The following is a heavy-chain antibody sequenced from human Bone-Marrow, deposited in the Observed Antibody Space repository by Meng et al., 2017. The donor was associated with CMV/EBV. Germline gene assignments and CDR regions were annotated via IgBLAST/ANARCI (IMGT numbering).Heavy chain of an antibody. CDR1: GGSFSGYY. V-gene: IGHV4-34*01. CDR2: INHSGST. CDR3: ARNMHCSSTSCYGRYYYYGMDV. Sequence: SETLSLTCAVYGGSFSGYYWSWIRQPPGKGLEWIGEINHSGSTNYNPSLKSRVTISVDTSKNQFSLMLSSVTAADTAVYYCARNMHCSSTSCYGRYYYYGMDVWGQGTTVTVSS. D-gene: IGHD2-2*01. J-gene: IGHJ6*02.